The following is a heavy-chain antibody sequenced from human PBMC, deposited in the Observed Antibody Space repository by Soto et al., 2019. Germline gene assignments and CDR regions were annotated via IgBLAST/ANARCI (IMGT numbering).Heavy chain of an antibody. CDR1: GFTFSSYG. D-gene: IGHD3-22*01. CDR2: ISRSSSTT. J-gene: IGHJ1*01. CDR3: ARDSDYYDSSGYYPEYFQH. Sequence: PGGSLRLSCAASGFTFSSYGMHWVRQAPGKGLEWVSYISRSSSTTYYADSVKGRFTISRDNAKNSLYLQMNSLRDEDTAVYYCARDSDYYDSSGYYPEYFQHWGQGTLVTVSS. V-gene: IGHV3-48*02.